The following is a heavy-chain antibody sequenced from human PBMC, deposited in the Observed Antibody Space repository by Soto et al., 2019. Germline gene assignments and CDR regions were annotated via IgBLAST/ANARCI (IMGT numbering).Heavy chain of an antibody. CDR1: GGTFSSYA. CDR3: ASGSHRRVWFDP. J-gene: IGHJ5*02. D-gene: IGHD1-26*01. Sequence: SVKVSCKASGGTFSSYAISWVRQAPGQGLEWMGGIIPIFGTANYAQKFQGRVTITADESTSTAYMELSSLRSEDTAVYYCASGSHRRVWFDPWGQGTLVTVSS. V-gene: IGHV1-69*13. CDR2: IIPIFGTA.